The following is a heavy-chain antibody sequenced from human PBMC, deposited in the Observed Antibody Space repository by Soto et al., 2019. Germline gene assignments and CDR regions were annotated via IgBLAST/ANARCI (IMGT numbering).Heavy chain of an antibody. CDR3: ACIFSGGYSYGFYYYGMDV. J-gene: IGHJ6*02. Sequence: GESLKISCKGSGYSFTSYWIGWVRQMPGKGLEWMGIIYPGDSDTRYSPSFQGQVTISADKSISTAYLQWSSLKASDTAMYYCACIFSGGYSYGFYYYGMDVWGQGTTVTVSS. CDR2: IYPGDSDT. D-gene: IGHD5-18*01. V-gene: IGHV5-51*01. CDR1: GYSFTSYW.